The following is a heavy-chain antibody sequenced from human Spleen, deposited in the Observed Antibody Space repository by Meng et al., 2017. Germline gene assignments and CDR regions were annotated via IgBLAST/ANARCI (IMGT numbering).Heavy chain of an antibody. J-gene: IGHJ4*02. V-gene: IGHV1-2*06. CDR3: ARDENISAAGKLFGDY. D-gene: IGHD6-13*01. CDR2: IDPSSDNT. Sequence: QVQLVQSGAEVKKPGASVKVSCKASGYTFAPYYIHWVRQAPGQGLEWMGRIDPSSDNTHYAQKFQGRVTMTRDMSISTAYMELSRLRSDDTAVYYCARDENISAAGKLFGDYWGQGTLVTVSS. CDR1: GYTFAPYY.